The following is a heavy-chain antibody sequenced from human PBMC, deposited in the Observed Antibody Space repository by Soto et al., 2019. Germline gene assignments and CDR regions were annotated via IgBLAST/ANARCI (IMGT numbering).Heavy chain of an antibody. D-gene: IGHD1-1*01. CDR3: ARGRYGDY. CDR2: ISAHNGNT. Sequence: QVHLVQSGAEVKKPGASVKVSCKASGYTFTSYGITCVRQAPGQGHEWMGWISAHNGNTDYAQKLQGRVIVTRDTSTSTAYMELRSLISDDTAVYYCARGRYGDYWGQGALVTVAS. V-gene: IGHV1-18*01. J-gene: IGHJ4*02. CDR1: GYTFTSYG.